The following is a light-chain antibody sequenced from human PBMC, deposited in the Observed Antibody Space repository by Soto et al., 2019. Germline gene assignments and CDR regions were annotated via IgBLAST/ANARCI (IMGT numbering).Light chain of an antibody. CDR1: SSDVGGYNY. V-gene: IGLV2-14*01. CDR3: HSYTSSSTYV. J-gene: IGLJ1*01. Sequence: QSVLTQPASVSGSPGQSITISCTGTSSDVGGYNYVSWYQQHPGKAPKLMIYEVSNRPSGVSNRFSGSKSGNTASLTISGLQAEDEADYYCHSYTSSSTYVFGTGTKLTVL. CDR2: EVS.